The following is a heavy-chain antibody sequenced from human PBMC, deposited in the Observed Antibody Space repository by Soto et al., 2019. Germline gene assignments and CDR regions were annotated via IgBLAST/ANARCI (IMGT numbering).Heavy chain of an antibody. V-gene: IGHV1-69*12. J-gene: IGHJ5*02. CDR1: GGTFSSYA. D-gene: IGHD3-22*01. CDR2: IIPIFGTA. Sequence: QVQLVQSGAEVKKPGSSVKVSCKASGGTFSSYAITWVRQAPGQGLEWMGGIIPIFGTANYAQKFQARVTITADESTGTAYMELSSLRAEDTAVYYCAGDRGPSSGYYPYWFDPWGQGTLVTVSS. CDR3: AGDRGPSSGYYPYWFDP.